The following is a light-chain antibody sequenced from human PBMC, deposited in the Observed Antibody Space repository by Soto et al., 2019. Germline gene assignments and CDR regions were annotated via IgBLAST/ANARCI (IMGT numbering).Light chain of an antibody. CDR3: QQYNSYSNT. Sequence: DIQMTQSPSTLSASVGDRVTITCRASQSISSWLAWYQQKPGKAPKLLIYKASSLESGVPSRFSGSGSATEFTLTISSLQPDDFATDYCQQYNSYSNTFGQGTRLEIK. CDR2: KAS. CDR1: QSISSW. V-gene: IGKV1-5*03. J-gene: IGKJ2*01.